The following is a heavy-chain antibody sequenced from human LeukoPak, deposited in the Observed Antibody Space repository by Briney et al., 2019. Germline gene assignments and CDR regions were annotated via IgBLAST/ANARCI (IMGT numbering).Heavy chain of an antibody. D-gene: IGHD6-13*01. Sequence: SETLSLTGTVSGGSISSYYWSWIRQPPGKGLEWIGYIYYSGSSNYNPSLKSRVTISVDTSKNQFSLKLTSVTSADTAVYYCARRVATTGRYYFDYWGQGTLVTVSS. CDR1: GGSISSYY. CDR2: IYYSGSS. CDR3: ARRVATTGRYYFDY. V-gene: IGHV4-59*01. J-gene: IGHJ4*02.